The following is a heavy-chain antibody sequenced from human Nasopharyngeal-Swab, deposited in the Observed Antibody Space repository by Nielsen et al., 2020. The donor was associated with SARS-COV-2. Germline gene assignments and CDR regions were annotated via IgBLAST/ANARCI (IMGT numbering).Heavy chain of an antibody. CDR1: GGSISSYY. Sequence: SETLSLTCTVSGGSISSYYWSWIRQPPGRGLEWIGHIYNRETTNYNPSLKSRVTISPDTSENQFSLKLRSVTAADTAIYYCARHVESGNFYYYYGMDVWGPGTTVTVSS. D-gene: IGHD1-26*01. J-gene: IGHJ6*02. CDR2: IYNRETT. V-gene: IGHV4-59*08. CDR3: ARHVESGNFYYYYGMDV.